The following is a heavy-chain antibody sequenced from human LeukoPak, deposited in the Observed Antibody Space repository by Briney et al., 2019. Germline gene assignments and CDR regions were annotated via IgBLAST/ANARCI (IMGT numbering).Heavy chain of an antibody. D-gene: IGHD1-26*01. CDR2: IFQDGNDK. CDR1: GFTFSNYG. Sequence: GGSLRLSCAASGFTFSNYGMSWVRQAPGKGLEWVANIFQDGNDKYYVDSVKGRFTISRDNAKNSLYLQLNSLRVEDTAVYYCASRIVGTPDYFDYWGQGTLVTVSS. CDR3: ASRIVGTPDYFDY. J-gene: IGHJ4*02. V-gene: IGHV3-7*01.